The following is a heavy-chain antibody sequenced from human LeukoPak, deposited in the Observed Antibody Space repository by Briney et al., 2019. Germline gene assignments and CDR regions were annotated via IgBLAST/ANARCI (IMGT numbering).Heavy chain of an antibody. D-gene: IGHD6-13*01. CDR1: GYTFTSYG. V-gene: IGHV1-18*01. J-gene: IGHJ6*03. Sequence: ASVKVSCKASGYTFTSYGISWVRQAPGQGLEWMGWISAYNGNTNYAQKVQGRVTMTTDTSTSTAYMELSSLRSEDTAVYYCARFAYSSSWYVLNYYYYYYMDVWGKGTTATVSS. CDR2: ISAYNGNT. CDR3: ARFAYSSSWYVLNYYYYYYMDV.